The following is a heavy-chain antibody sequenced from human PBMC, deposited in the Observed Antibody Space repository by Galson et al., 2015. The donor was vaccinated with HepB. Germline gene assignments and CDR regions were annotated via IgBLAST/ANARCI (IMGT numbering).Heavy chain of an antibody. D-gene: IGHD2-15*01. CDR3: ARHCSGGSCYAQTVPNYFDY. V-gene: IGHV1-18*01. CDR2: ISAYNGNT. Sequence: SVKVSCKASGYTFTSYGISWVRQAPGQGLEWMGWISAYNGNTNYAQKLQGRVTMTTDTSTSTAYMELRSLRSDDTTVYYCARHCSGGSCYAQTVPNYFDYWGQGTLVTVSS. CDR1: GYTFTSYG. J-gene: IGHJ4*02.